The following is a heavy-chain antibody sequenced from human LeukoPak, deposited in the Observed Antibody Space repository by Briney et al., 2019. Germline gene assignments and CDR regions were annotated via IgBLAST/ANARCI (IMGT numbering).Heavy chain of an antibody. D-gene: IGHD2-2*02. J-gene: IGHJ6*02. Sequence: PGGSLRLSCAASGLTFRNYGMHWVRQAPGKGLEWVAVIWYDGSNQYYVDSVKGRFTVSRDNAKNTLYLQMNSLRAEDTAVYYCAKCGYCSSTSCYIIQNYYYYGMDVWGQGTTVTVSS. CDR3: AKCGYCSSTSCYIIQNYYYYGMDV. CDR1: GLTFRNYG. V-gene: IGHV3-33*06. CDR2: IWYDGSNQ.